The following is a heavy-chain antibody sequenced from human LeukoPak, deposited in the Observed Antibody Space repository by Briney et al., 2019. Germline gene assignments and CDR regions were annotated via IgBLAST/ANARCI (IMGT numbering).Heavy chain of an antibody. J-gene: IGHJ4*02. CDR3: ARGLPTGDY. V-gene: IGHV4-59*01. CDR2: IYYSGST. CDR1: GGSISSYY. Sequence: SETLSLTCTVSGGSISSYYWSWIRQPPGKGLEWIGYIYYSGSTNYNPSLKSRVTISVDTSKNQFSLKLSSVTAADTAVYYCARGLPTGDYWGRGTLVTVSS. D-gene: IGHD4-11*01.